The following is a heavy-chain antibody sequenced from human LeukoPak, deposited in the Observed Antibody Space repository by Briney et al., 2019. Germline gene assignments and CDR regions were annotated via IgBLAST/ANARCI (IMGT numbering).Heavy chain of an antibody. D-gene: IGHD3-22*01. Sequence: SETLSLTCAVYGGSFSGYYWGWIRQPPGKGLEWIGSIYYSGSTYYNPSLKSRVTISVDTSKNQFSLKLSSVTAADTAVYYCARLYTPNDSSGYYYGMDVWGQGTTVTASS. CDR2: IYYSGST. V-gene: IGHV4-39*01. J-gene: IGHJ6*02. CDR3: ARLYTPNDSSGYYYGMDV. CDR1: GGSFSGYY.